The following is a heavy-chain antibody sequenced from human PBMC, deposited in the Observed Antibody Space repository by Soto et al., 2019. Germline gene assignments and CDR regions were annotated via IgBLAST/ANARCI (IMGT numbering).Heavy chain of an antibody. J-gene: IGHJ6*02. Sequence: QVQLVQSGAEVKKPGASVKVSCKASGYTFTSYGISWVRQAPGQGLEWMGWISAYNGNTNYAQKLQGRVTMTTDTXXIXAXXELSSLRSDDTAVYYCARGRRSIAARHYYYYGMDVWGQGTTVTVSS. CDR2: ISAYNGNT. V-gene: IGHV1-18*01. CDR1: GYTFTSYG. D-gene: IGHD6-6*01. CDR3: ARGRRSIAARHYYYYGMDV.